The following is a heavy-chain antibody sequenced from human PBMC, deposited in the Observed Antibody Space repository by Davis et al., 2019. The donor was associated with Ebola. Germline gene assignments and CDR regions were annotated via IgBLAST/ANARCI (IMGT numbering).Heavy chain of an antibody. V-gene: IGHV3-30*02. Sequence: PGGSLRLSCAASGFTFSSYGMHWVRQAPGKGLEWVTFIRYDGSNKYYADSVKGRFTISRDNSKNTLYLQMNSLRAEDTAVYYCAPTDSGSYWRLDYWGQGTLVTVSS. D-gene: IGHD1-26*01. CDR3: APTDSGSYWRLDY. CDR1: GFTFSSYG. CDR2: IRYDGSNK. J-gene: IGHJ4*02.